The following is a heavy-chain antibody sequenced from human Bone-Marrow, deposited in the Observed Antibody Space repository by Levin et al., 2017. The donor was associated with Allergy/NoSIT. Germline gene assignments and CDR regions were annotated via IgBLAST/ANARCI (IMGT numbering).Heavy chain of an antibody. Sequence: KISCKASGGTFSSYAISWVRQAPGQGLEWMGGIIGMFGQTNYAQRFQGRVTITADEFTSTAYMELSSLRSEDTAVYYCARGEDYYDSSGPYIWGQGTMVTVSS. D-gene: IGHD3-22*01. V-gene: IGHV1-69*01. CDR1: GGTFSSYA. CDR3: ARGEDYYDSSGPYI. CDR2: IIGMFGQT. J-gene: IGHJ3*02.